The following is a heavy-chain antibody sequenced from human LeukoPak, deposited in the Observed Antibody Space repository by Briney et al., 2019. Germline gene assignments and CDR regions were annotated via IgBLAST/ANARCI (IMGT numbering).Heavy chain of an antibody. Sequence: SETLSLTCTVSGVSITSYYWSWIRQPAGKGLEWIGRIHTSGSTNYNSSLKSRVTISVDTSKNQFSLKLSSVTAADTAVYYCARVAFFGAISSGWYDYWGQGTLVTVSS. CDR2: IHTSGST. J-gene: IGHJ4*02. CDR3: ARVAFFGAISSGWYDY. CDR1: GVSITSYY. V-gene: IGHV4-4*07. D-gene: IGHD6-19*01.